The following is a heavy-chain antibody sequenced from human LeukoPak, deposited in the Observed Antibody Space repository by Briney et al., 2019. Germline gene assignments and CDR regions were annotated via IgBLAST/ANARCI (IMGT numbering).Heavy chain of an antibody. CDR2: IRSKAYGGTT. D-gene: IGHD3-16*01. J-gene: IGHJ4*02. CDR1: GFTFGDYA. V-gene: IGHV3-49*04. CDR3: TRNWWGSYTHYYFDY. Sequence: QPGGSLRLSCTTPGFTFGDYAMSWVRQAPGKGLEWVGFIRSKAYGGTTEYAASVKGRFTISRDDSKSIAYLQMNSLKTEDTAVYYCTRNWWGSYTHYYFDYWGQGTLVTVSS.